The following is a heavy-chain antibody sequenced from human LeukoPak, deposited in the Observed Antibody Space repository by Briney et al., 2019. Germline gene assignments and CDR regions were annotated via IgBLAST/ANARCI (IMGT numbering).Heavy chain of an antibody. J-gene: IGHJ4*02. V-gene: IGHV1-2*02. Sequence: ASVKVSCKASGYTFTGYYMHWVRQAPGQGLEWMGWINPNSGGTNYAQKFQGRVTMTRDTSISTAYMELSRLRSDDTAVYYCARDIYGDYGGTFDYWSQGTLVTVSS. CDR3: ARDIYGDYGGTFDY. D-gene: IGHD4-17*01. CDR1: GYTFTGYY. CDR2: INPNSGGT.